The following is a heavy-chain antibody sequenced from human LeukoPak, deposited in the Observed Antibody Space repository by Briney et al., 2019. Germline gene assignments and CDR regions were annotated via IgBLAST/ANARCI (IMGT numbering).Heavy chain of an antibody. Sequence: SETLSLTCSVSGVSICSYHWSWLPQPPGKALEGSGYIYYSGSTTYNTSLKSRVTISVDTSKNQFSLKLSSVTAADTAVYYCARQGYSYGYYYYGMDVWGQGTTVTVSS. CDR3: ARQGYSYGYYYYGMDV. J-gene: IGHJ6*02. V-gene: IGHV4-59*08. CDR1: GVSICSYH. D-gene: IGHD5-18*01. CDR2: IYYSGST.